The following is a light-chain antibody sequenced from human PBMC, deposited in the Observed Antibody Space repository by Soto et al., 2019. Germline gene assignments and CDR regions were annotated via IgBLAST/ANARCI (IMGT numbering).Light chain of an antibody. CDR1: SSNIGAGYD. Sequence: QSVLTQPPSVYGAPGQRVTISCTGSSSNIGAGYDVHWYQQLPGTAPKLLIYGNNNRPSGVPDRFSGSKSATSDSLAITGLQAEDEADYYCQSYDSSLSGWVFGGGTKVTVL. J-gene: IGLJ3*02. CDR3: QSYDSSLSGWV. CDR2: GNN. V-gene: IGLV1-40*01.